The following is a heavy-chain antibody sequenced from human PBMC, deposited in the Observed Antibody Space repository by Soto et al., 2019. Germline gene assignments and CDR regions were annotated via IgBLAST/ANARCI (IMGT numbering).Heavy chain of an antibody. V-gene: IGHV1-18*01. J-gene: IGHJ6*02. Sequence: QVQLVQSGAEVKKPGASMKVSCKASGYTFTTYGLSWVRQAPGQGLEWMGWISPYNGHTTYAQKLQGRVTMTTDTSTSTAFMELRSLRSDDTVVYYCARSQGSSTSLEIYYYYYYGMDVWGQGTTVTVSS. D-gene: IGHD2-2*01. CDR2: ISPYNGHT. CDR1: GYTFTTYG. CDR3: ARSQGSSTSLEIYYYYYYGMDV.